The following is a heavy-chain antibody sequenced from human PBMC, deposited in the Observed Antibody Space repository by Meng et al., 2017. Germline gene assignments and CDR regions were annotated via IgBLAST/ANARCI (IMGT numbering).Heavy chain of an antibody. CDR2: IYSGGST. CDR1: GFTVSSNY. CDR3: ARVAYYCGGDCYPYYFDY. J-gene: IGHJ4*02. V-gene: IGHV3-53*01. Sequence: GESLKISCAASGFTVSSNYMSWVRQAPGKGLEWVSVIYSGGSTYYADSVKGRFTISRDNYKNTLYLQMNSLRAEDTAVYYCARVAYYCGGDCYPYYFDYWGQGSLVTVSS. D-gene: IGHD2-21*02.